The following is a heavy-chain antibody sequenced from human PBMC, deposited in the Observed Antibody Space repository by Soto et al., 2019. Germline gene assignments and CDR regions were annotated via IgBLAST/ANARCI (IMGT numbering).Heavy chain of an antibody. J-gene: IGHJ6*02. CDR3: ARDPLRGYSYGYWEGAGMYV. CDR1: GGSISSYY. Sequence: NPSETLSLTCTVSGGSISSYYRSWIRQPAGKGLEWIGRIYTSGSTNYNPSLKSRVTLSVDTSKNKFSLTLRSVAAADTAVYYCARDPLRGYSYGYWEGAGMYVCGQGATVTVSS. V-gene: IGHV4-4*07. D-gene: IGHD5-18*01. CDR2: IYTSGST.